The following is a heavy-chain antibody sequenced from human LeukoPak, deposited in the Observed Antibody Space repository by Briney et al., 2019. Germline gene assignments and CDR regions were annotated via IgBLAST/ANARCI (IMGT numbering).Heavy chain of an antibody. CDR1: GGSISSYY. J-gene: IGHJ4*02. D-gene: IGHD6-13*01. CDR3: ASEAAAGRFDY. V-gene: IGHV4-4*09. Sequence: SETLSLTCTVSGGSISSYYWSWIRQPPGKGLEWIGYIYTSGSTNYNPSLKSRVTISVDTSKNQFSLKLSSVTAADTAVYYCASEAAAGRFDYRGQGTLVTVSS. CDR2: IYTSGST.